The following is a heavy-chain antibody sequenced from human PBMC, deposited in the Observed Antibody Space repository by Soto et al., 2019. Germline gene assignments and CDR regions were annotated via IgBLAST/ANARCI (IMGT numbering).Heavy chain of an antibody. CDR3: VRAPMVRGVMGRYYGMDV. CDR2: IYYSGST. D-gene: IGHD3-10*01. CDR1: GGSISSSSYY. V-gene: IGHV4-39*01. J-gene: IGHJ6*02. Sequence: SETLSLTCTVSGGSISSSSYYWGWIRQPPGKGLEWIGSIYYSGSTYYNPSLKSRVTISVDTSKNQFSLKLSSVTAADTAVYYCVRAPMVRGVMGRYYGMDVCGQGTTVT.